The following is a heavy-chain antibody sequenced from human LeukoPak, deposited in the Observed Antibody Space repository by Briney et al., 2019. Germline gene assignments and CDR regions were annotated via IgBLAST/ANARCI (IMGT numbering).Heavy chain of an antibody. CDR2: INHSGST. J-gene: IGHJ4*02. V-gene: IGHV4-34*01. CDR1: GFTFRNYW. CDR3: ARGKRWLQVFWNY. Sequence: GSLRLSCAASGFTFRNYWMGWVRQPPGKGLEWIGEINHSGSTNYNPSLKSRVTISVDTSKNQFSLKLSSVTAADTAVYYCARGKRWLQVFWNYWGQGTLVTVSS. D-gene: IGHD5-24*01.